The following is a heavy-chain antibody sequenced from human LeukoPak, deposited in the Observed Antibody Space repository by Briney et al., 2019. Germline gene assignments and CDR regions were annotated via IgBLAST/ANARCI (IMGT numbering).Heavy chain of an antibody. CDR2: IIPILGIA. Sequence: SVKVSCKASGGTFSSYAISWVRQAPGQGLEWMGRIIPILGIANYAQKFQGRVTITADKSTSTAYMELSSLRSEDTAVYYCARDIPTYYYDSSGYIDYWGQGTLVTVSS. V-gene: IGHV1-69*04. CDR3: ARDIPTYYYDSSGYIDY. CDR1: GGTFSSYA. J-gene: IGHJ4*02. D-gene: IGHD3-22*01.